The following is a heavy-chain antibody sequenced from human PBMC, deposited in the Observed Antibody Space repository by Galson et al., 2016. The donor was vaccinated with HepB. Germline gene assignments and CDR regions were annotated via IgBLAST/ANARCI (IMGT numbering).Heavy chain of an antibody. V-gene: IGHV3-33*01. Sequence: SLRLSCAASGFNFDNYGMHWVRQAPGKGLEWVAVIWYDGSNKYHADSVKGRFTISRDNSKNTLYLQMNSLRAEDTAVYYCARGDSGGYKPDAFDIWGQGTMVTVAS. J-gene: IGHJ3*02. D-gene: IGHD3-22*01. CDR3: ARGDSGGYKPDAFDI. CDR2: IWYDGSNK. CDR1: GFNFDNYG.